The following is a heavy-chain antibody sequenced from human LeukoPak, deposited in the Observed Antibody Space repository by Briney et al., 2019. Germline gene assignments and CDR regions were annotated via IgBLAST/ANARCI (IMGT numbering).Heavy chain of an antibody. CDR2: ISGSGGST. J-gene: IGHJ5*02. V-gene: IGHV3-23*01. D-gene: IGHD3-10*01. CDR3: AKVWVPGVNISQRFLDP. CDR1: GFTFSSYG. Sequence: GGSLRLSCAASGFTFSSYGMSWVRQAPGKGLEWVSAISGSGGSTYYADSVKGRFTISRDNSKNTLYLQMNSLRAEDTAVYYCAKVWVPGVNISQRFLDPWGQGTLVTVSS.